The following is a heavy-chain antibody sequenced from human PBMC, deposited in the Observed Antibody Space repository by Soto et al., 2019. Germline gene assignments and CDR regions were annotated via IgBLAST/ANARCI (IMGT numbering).Heavy chain of an antibody. J-gene: IGHJ4*02. CDR1: GYIFTNYA. V-gene: IGHV1-3*01. CDR2: INAANGNT. CDR3: ARAPYGSGSYSYDYFDY. Sequence: QVQLVQSGAEVKKPGASVKVSCKASGYIFTNYAMHWVRQAPGQRLEWMGWINAANGNTKYSQKFQGRVTITTDTSASTAYMELSSLRSEDTAVYYCARAPYGSGSYSYDYFDYWGQGTLVTVSS. D-gene: IGHD3-10*01.